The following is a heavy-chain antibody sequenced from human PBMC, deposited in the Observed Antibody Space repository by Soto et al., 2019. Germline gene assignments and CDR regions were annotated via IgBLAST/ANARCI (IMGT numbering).Heavy chain of an antibody. CDR1: GFTFSSYS. CDR2: ISSSSSYI. V-gene: IGHV3-21*01. CDR3: ARGQKDIVVVVAATEYYYYYYGMDV. J-gene: IGHJ6*02. D-gene: IGHD2-15*01. Sequence: EVQLVESGGGLVKPGGSLRLSCAASGFTFSSYSMNWVRQAPGKGLEWVSSISSSSSYIYYADSVKGRFTISRDNAKNSLDXXMXSXXAEDTAVYYCARGQKDIVVVVAATEYYYYYYGMDVWGQGTTVTVSS.